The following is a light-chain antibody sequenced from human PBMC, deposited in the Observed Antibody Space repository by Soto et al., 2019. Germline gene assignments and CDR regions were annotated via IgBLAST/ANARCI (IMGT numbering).Light chain of an antibody. Sequence: QSALTQPASVSGSPGQSITISCTGTSRDVGGYNYVSWYQQHPGKAPKLMIYEVSNRPSGVSNRFSGSKSGNTASLTISGLQAEDEADYYCSSYTSSSTLVCGGGTQVTVL. CDR3: SSYTSSSTLV. CDR2: EVS. V-gene: IGLV2-14*01. J-gene: IGLJ2*01. CDR1: SRDVGGYNY.